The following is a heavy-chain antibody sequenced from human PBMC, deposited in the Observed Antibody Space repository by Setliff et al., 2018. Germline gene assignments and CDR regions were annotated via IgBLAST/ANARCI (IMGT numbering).Heavy chain of an antibody. J-gene: IGHJ4*02. CDR2: IYYSGST. CDR1: GGSISSSSYY. CDR3: ASVVEDYYDSSGYFLPSYYFDY. V-gene: IGHV4-39*07. Sequence: SETLSLTCTVSGGSISSSSYYWGWIRQPPGKGLEWIGSIYYSGSTYYNPSLKSRITISVDTSKNQFSLKLSSVTAADTAVYYCASVVEDYYDSSGYFLPSYYFDYWGQGTLVTVSS. D-gene: IGHD3-22*01.